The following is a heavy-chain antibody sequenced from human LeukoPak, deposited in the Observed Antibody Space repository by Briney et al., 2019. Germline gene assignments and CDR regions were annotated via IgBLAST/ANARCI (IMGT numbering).Heavy chain of an antibody. CDR2: VRYDGTNK. D-gene: IGHD3-9*01. CDR3: AKGYYFDILSGYSSLDS. V-gene: IGHV3-30*02. Sequence: PGGSLRLSCAASAFTFDDYGMSWVRQAPGKGLEWVAFVRYDGTNKYYADSVKGRFTISRDDSKNTLYLQMNSLRAEDTATYYCAKGYYFDILSGYSSLDSWGQGTLVTVSS. J-gene: IGHJ4*02. CDR1: AFTFDDYG.